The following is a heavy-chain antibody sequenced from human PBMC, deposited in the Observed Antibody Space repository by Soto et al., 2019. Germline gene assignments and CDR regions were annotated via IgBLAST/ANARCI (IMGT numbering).Heavy chain of an antibody. CDR3: VRGGGYDSFDF. CDR2: ISYLETT. J-gene: IGHJ4*02. Sequence: PSETLSLTCTVSGVTMSYGAYSWNWIRQSPGKGLEWLGNISYLETTYYNPSIRSRLSLSIDRTKKQFFVILSSVTAAYKPVYFWVRGGGYDSFDFWGQGIQVTVSS. D-gene: IGHD2-15*01. CDR1: GVTMSYGAYS. V-gene: IGHV4-30-2*06.